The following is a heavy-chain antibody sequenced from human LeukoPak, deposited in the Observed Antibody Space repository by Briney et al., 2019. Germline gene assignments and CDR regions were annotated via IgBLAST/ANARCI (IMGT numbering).Heavy chain of an antibody. V-gene: IGHV4-30-2*01. CDR1: GGSISSGGYS. D-gene: IGHD3-22*01. Sequence: SQTLSLTCAVSGGSISSGGYSWSWIRQPPGKGLEWIGYTYHSGSTYYNPSLKSRVTISVDRSKNQFSLKLSSVTAADTAVYYCARDGYYDSSGYYYGAFDIWGQGTMVTVSS. CDR3: ARDGYYDSSGYYYGAFDI. J-gene: IGHJ3*02. CDR2: TYHSGST.